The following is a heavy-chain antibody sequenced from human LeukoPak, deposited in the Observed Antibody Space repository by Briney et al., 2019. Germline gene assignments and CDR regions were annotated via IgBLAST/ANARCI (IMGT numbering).Heavy chain of an antibody. CDR3: ARLDRGINAAHFDY. CDR1: GGSISSSTFY. V-gene: IGHV4-39*01. D-gene: IGHD6-25*01. J-gene: IGHJ4*02. CDR2: ISYSGST. Sequence: SETLSLTCTVSGGSISSSTFYWGWIRQPPGRGLEWIGIISYSGSTYYNPSLKSRITISVYTAKNQFSLKRSSVAAADTSVYYCARLDRGINAAHFDYWGQGTLVTVSS.